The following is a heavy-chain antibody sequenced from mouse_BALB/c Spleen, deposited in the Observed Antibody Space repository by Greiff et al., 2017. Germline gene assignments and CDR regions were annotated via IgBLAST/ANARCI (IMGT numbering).Heavy chain of an antibody. J-gene: IGHJ4*01. CDR1: GYTFTSYY. Sequence: QVQLKESGPELVKPGASVRISCKASGYTFTSYYIHWVKQRPGQGLEWIGWIYPGNVNTKYNEKFKGKATLTADKSSSTAYMQLSSLTSEDSAVYFCARKGGWAMDYWGQGTSVTVSS. V-gene: IGHV1S56*01. D-gene: IGHD3-2*02. CDR3: ARKGGWAMDY. CDR2: IYPGNVNT.